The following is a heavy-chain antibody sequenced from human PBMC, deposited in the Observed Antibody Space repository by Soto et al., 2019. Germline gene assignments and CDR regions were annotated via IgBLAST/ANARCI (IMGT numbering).Heavy chain of an antibody. Sequence: QVQLVESGGGLVKPRGSLRLACAASGFTFRNYYMSWLRQAPGKGLEWLSSISLSGSAIYYADSVRGRFTISRDNAKNSLFLQMSSLRAEDTAVYYCASAPAGFYFDFWGQGTLVTVSS. D-gene: IGHD6-25*01. CDR2: ISLSGSAI. V-gene: IGHV3-11*01. CDR1: GFTFRNYY. J-gene: IGHJ4*02. CDR3: ASAPAGFYFDF.